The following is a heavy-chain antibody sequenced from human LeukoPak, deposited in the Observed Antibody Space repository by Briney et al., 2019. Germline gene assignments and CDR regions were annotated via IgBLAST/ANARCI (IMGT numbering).Heavy chain of an antibody. CDR2: VYHNGNT. Sequence: SETLSLNCAVSGFSITGGYYGVWIRQPPGKGLEWIGSVYHNGNTLFNTSLKSRVTLSVDSSKNQFSLRLSSVTAADTARYYCARNEGIVVAGTWFDNWGQGTLVIVSS. CDR1: GFSITGGYY. J-gene: IGHJ4*02. V-gene: IGHV4-38-2*01. D-gene: IGHD6-19*01. CDR3: ARNEGIVVAGTWFDN.